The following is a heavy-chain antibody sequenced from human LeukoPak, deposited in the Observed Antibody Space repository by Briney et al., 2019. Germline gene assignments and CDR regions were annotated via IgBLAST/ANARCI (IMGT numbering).Heavy chain of an antibody. V-gene: IGHV1-2*02. CDR1: GYTFTGYY. J-gene: IGHJ4*02. CDR2: INPNSGGT. D-gene: IGHD3-10*01. CDR3: AKSYGAGSPFDY. Sequence: ASVKVSCKASGYTFTGYYMHWVRQAPGQGLEWVGWINPNSGGTNYAQKFQGRVTITRDTSISTAYMELSRLRSDDTAVYYCAKSYGAGSPFDYWGQGTLVTVSS.